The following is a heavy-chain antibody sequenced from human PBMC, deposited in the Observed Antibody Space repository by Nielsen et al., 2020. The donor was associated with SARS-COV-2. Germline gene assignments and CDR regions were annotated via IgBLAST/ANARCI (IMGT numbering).Heavy chain of an antibody. CDR1: GFTFSSYA. CDR3: ARDWGRAFDV. J-gene: IGHJ3*01. D-gene: IGHD3-16*01. Sequence: GGSLRLSCEASGFTFSSYAMSWVRQAPGKGLEWVSAISGSGFSTYYADSVKGRFTISRDNSKKTLYLKMNSLRAEDTAVYYCARDWGRAFDVWSQGTMVTVSS. CDR2: ISGSGFST. V-gene: IGHV3-23*01.